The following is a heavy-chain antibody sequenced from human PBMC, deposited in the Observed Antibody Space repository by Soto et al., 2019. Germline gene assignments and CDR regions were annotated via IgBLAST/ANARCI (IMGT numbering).Heavy chain of an antibody. CDR2: MSNDGDRI. CDR1: GFIFSNYG. CDR3: AKDIYRNSYGFDV. J-gene: IGHJ3*01. V-gene: IGHV3-23*01. Sequence: QLLESGGGSVQPGGSLRLSCVASGFIFSNYGMTWVRQAPGKGLEWVSGMSNDGDRIYYADSVSGRFTISRDNSKNTVFLQMNSLRAEDTALYYCAKDIYRNSYGFDVWGQGTMVTVS. D-gene: IGHD5-12*01.